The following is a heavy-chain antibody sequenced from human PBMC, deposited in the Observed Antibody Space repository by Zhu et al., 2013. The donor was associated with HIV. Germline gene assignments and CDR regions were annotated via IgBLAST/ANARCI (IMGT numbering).Heavy chain of an antibody. D-gene: IGHD1-1*01. J-gene: IGHJ4*01. Sequence: QVQLVQSEAEMKRPGASVKVSCKASGYIFTGYYIHWVRQAPGQGFEWMGGVIPYFRVTNFAQKFKGRLSLSADESTSTDYMDLTGLTSEDTAVYFCARREKTHDGSNLFDYWGQGTLVTVSA. V-gene: IGHV1-46*01. CDR3: ARREKTHDGSNLFDY. CDR2: VIPYFRVT. CDR1: GYIFTGYY.